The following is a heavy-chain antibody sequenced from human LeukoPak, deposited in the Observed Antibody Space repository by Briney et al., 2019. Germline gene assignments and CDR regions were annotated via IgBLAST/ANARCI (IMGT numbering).Heavy chain of an antibody. CDR1: GGTFSSYA. CDR3: AETGDSSGWYRSFDY. CDR2: IIPIFGTA. D-gene: IGHD6-19*01. J-gene: IGHJ4*02. V-gene: IGHV1-69*05. Sequence: GSSVKVSCKASGGTFSSYAISWVRQAPGQGLEWMGGIIPIFGTANYAQKFQGRVTITTDESTSTAYMELSSLRSEDTAVYYCAETGDSSGWYRSFDYWGQGTLVTVSS.